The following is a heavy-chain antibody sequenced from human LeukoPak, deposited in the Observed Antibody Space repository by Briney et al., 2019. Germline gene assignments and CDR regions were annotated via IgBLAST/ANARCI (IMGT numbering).Heavy chain of an antibody. CDR2: IGTAGDT. CDR3: ARGVRGYSGYVYFDY. V-gene: IGHV3-13*04. CDR1: GFTFSSYD. Sequence: GGSLRLSCAASGFTFSSYDMHWVRQATGKGLEWVSGIGTAGDTYYPGSVKGRFTVSRENAKNSLYLQMNSLRAGDTAVYSCARGVRGYSGYVYFDYWGQGTLVTVSS. J-gene: IGHJ4*02. D-gene: IGHD5-12*01.